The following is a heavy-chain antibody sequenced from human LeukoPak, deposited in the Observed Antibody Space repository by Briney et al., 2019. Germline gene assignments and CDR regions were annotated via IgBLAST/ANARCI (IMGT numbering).Heavy chain of an antibody. D-gene: IGHD5-18*01. CDR1: GFTFSSYS. CDR2: IYSGGST. V-gene: IGHV3-66*01. J-gene: IGHJ4*02. Sequence: GGSLRLSCAASGFTFSSYSMSWVRQAPGKGLEWVSVIYSGGSTYYADSVKGRFTISRDNSKNTLYLQMNSLRAEDTAVYYCARAPYSYGPYYFDYWSQGTLVTVSS. CDR3: ARAPYSYGPYYFDY.